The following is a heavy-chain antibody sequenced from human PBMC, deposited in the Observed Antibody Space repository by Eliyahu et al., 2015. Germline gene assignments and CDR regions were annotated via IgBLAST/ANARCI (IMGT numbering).Heavy chain of an antibody. CDR1: GGSFSGYY. CDR2: INHSGST. V-gene: IGHV4-34*01. Sequence: QVQLQQWGAGLLKPSEXLSLTCAXYGGSFSGYYWSWIRQPPGKGLEWIGEINHSGSTNYNPSLKSRVTISVDTSKNQFSLKLSSVTAADTAVYYCARGGEEMATITHAFDIWGQGTMVTVSS. CDR3: ARGGEEMATITHAFDI. D-gene: IGHD5-24*01. J-gene: IGHJ3*02.